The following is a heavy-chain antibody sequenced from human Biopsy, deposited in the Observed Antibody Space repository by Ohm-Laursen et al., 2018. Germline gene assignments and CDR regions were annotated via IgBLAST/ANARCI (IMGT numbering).Heavy chain of an antibody. V-gene: IGHV4-61*08. CDR1: GGSISSGGYY. D-gene: IGHD2-15*01. J-gene: IGHJ6*02. CDR3: ARMDCSDGSCHYYSYGMDV. Sequence: GTLSLTWAVSGGSISSGGYYWSWIRQHPGKGLECIGNIHHSGSTNYNPSLKSRLTISVDTSKNQFSLKLSSVTAADTAVYYCARMDCSDGSCHYYSYGMDVWGQGTTVTVSS. CDR2: IHHSGST.